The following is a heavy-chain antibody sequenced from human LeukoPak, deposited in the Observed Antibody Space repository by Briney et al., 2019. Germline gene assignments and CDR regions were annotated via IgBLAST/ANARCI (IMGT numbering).Heavy chain of an antibody. J-gene: IGHJ4*02. D-gene: IGHD6-6*01. CDR3: ARDSSSSEGFDY. Sequence: PSETLSLTCAVYGGSFSGYYWSWIRQPPGKGLEWIGEINHSGSTNYNPSLKSRVTISVDTSKNQFSLKLSSVTAADTAVYYCARDSSSSEGFDYWGQGTLVTVSS. CDR1: GGSFSGYY. V-gene: IGHV4-34*01. CDR2: INHSGST.